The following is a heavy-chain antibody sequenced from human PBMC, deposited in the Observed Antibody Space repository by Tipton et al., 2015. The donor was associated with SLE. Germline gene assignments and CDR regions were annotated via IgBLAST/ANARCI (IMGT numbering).Heavy chain of an antibody. V-gene: IGHV4-39*07. CDR1: GGSISSSSYY. D-gene: IGHD2-2*01. CDR2: IYYNGRT. J-gene: IGHJ4*02. Sequence: TLSLTCTASGGSISSSSYYWGWIRQPPGKGLEWIGTIYYNGRTYYNPSLKSRVTISVDTSKNQFSLKLSSVTAADTAVYYCARIAIAPAMGEYYFDSWGQGTLVTVSS. CDR3: ARIAIAPAMGEYYFDS.